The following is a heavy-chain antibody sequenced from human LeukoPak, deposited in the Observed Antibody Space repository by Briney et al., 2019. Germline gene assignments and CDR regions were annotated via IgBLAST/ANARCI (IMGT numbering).Heavy chain of an antibody. CDR2: IYYSGST. J-gene: IGHJ4*02. Sequence: SETLSLTCTVSGGSISSYYWSWIRQPPGKGLEWIGYIYYSGSTNYNPSLKSRVTISVDTSKNQFSLKLSSVTAADTAVYYCARHRENSSSWPQFDYWGQGTLVTVSS. D-gene: IGHD6-13*01. CDR3: ARHRENSSSWPQFDY. CDR1: GGSISSYY. V-gene: IGHV4-59*08.